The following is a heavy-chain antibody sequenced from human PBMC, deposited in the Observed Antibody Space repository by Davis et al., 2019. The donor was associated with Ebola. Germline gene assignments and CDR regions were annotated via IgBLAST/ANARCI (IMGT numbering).Heavy chain of an antibody. CDR2: IRSKANSYVT. V-gene: IGHV3-73*01. J-gene: IGHJ6*02. CDR1: GFTFSGSA. D-gene: IGHD2-2*01. Sequence: PGGSLRLSCAASGFTFSGSAMHWVRQASGKGLEWVVRIRSKANSYVTAYAASVKGRFTISRDDSKNTAYLQMNSLKTEDTAVYYCARAVVVPYYGMDVWGQGTTVTVSS. CDR3: ARAVVVPYYGMDV.